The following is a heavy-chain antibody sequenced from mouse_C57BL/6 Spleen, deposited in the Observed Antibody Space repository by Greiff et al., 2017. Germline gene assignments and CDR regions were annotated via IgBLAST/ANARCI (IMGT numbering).Heavy chain of an antibody. D-gene: IGHD1-1*02. Sequence: EVKLVESGGGLVKPGGSLKLSCAASGFTFSSYTMSWVRQTPEKRLEWVATISGGGGNTYYPDSVKGRFTISRDNAKNTRYLQMSSLRSEDTALYYCARERWNYAMDYWGQGTSVTVSS. V-gene: IGHV5-9*01. J-gene: IGHJ4*01. CDR3: ARERWNYAMDY. CDR1: GFTFSSYT. CDR2: ISGGGGNT.